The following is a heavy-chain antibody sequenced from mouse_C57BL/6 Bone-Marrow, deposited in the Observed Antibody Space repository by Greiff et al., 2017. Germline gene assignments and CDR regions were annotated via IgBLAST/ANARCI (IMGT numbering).Heavy chain of an antibody. D-gene: IGHD1-1*01. CDR3: ARRTTVVPWYFDV. CDR1: GYTFTSYW. Sequence: QVQLQQPGAELVRPGSSVKLSCKASGYTFTSYWMDWVKQRPGQGLEWIGNIYPSASETHYNQKFKDKATLTVDKSSSTAYMQLSSLTSEDSAVYYCARRTTVVPWYFDVWGTGTTVTVSS. V-gene: IGHV1-61*01. CDR2: IYPSASET. J-gene: IGHJ1*03.